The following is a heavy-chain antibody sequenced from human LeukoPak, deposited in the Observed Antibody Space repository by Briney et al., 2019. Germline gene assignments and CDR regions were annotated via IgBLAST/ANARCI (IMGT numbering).Heavy chain of an antibody. D-gene: IGHD3-9*01. Sequence: PGGSLRLSCAASEFTFSNSGMHWVRQAPGKGLEWVAVKSYDGRNKYYADSVKGRFTISRDNSKNTLYLQMNSLRAEDTAVYYCAKDNRRYFDWFDYWGQGTLVTVSS. J-gene: IGHJ4*02. CDR1: EFTFSNSG. V-gene: IGHV3-30*18. CDR2: KSYDGRNK. CDR3: AKDNRRYFDWFDY.